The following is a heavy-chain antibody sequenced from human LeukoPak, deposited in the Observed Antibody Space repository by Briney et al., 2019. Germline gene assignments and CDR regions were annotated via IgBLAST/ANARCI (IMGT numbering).Heavy chain of an antibody. V-gene: IGHV3-72*01. D-gene: IGHD2-2*01. J-gene: IGHJ3*02. CDR1: GFTFSSYA. CDR2: TRNKANSYTT. CDR3: ARVRYCSSTTCRGAFDI. Sequence: GGSLRLSCAASGFTFSSYAMSWVRQAPGKGLEWVGRTRNKANSYTTEYAASVKGRFTISRDDSEKSLYLQMNGLKTEDTAVYYCARVRYCSSTTCRGAFDIWGQGTMVTVSS.